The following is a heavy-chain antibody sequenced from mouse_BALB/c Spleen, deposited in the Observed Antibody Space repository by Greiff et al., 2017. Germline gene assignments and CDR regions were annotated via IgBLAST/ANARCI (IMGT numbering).Heavy chain of an antibody. D-gene: IGHD4-1*01. J-gene: IGHJ4*01. CDR3: ARSGLGLYYAMDY. CDR1: GFTFSSFG. V-gene: IGHV5-17*02. CDR2: ISSGSSTI. Sequence: DVQLVESGGGLVQPGGSRKLSCAASGFTFSSFGMHWVRQAPEKGLEWVAYISSGSSTIYYADTVKGRFTISRDNPKNTLFLQMTSLRSEDTAMYYCARSGLGLYYAMDYWGQGTSVTVSS.